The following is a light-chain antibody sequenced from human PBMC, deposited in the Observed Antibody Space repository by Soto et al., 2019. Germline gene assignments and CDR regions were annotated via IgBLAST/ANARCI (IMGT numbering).Light chain of an antibody. CDR1: QSVSRY. CDR3: QKRSNWPPST. V-gene: IGKV3-11*01. Sequence: EIVLTQSPATLSLSPGERATLSCRASQSVSRYLAWYQQKPGQAPRLLIYDASNRATGIPARFSGSGSGTDFTLTISSLEPEDFAVYYCQKRSNWPPSTFGQGTRLEIK. CDR2: DAS. J-gene: IGKJ5*01.